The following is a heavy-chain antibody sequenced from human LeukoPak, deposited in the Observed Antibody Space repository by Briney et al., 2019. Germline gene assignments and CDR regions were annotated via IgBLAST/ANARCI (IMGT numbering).Heavy chain of an antibody. CDR1: GFTFSDYY. D-gene: IGHD3-22*01. V-gene: IGHV3-7*01. Sequence: GGSLRLSCAASGFTFSDYYMSWIRQAPGKGLEWVANIKQDGSEKYYVDSVKGRFTISRDNAKNSLYLQMNSLRAEDTAVYYCARRNYYDSSGLEEHDAFDIWGQGTMVTVSS. J-gene: IGHJ3*02. CDR3: ARRNYYDSSGLEEHDAFDI. CDR2: IKQDGSEK.